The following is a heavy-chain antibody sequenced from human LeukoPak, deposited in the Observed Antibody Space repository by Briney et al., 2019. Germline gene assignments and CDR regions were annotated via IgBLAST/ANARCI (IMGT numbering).Heavy chain of an antibody. V-gene: IGHV3-66*02. CDR1: GFTVSSNY. CDR2: IYSGGST. D-gene: IGHD3-10*01. Sequence: PGGSLRLSCAASGFTVSSNYMSWVRQAPGKGLEWVSVIYSGGSTYYADSVKGRFTISRDNSKSTLYLQMNSLRVEDTAVYYCAKDNRDYYIDYWGQGTLVTVSS. CDR3: AKDNRDYYIDY. J-gene: IGHJ4*02.